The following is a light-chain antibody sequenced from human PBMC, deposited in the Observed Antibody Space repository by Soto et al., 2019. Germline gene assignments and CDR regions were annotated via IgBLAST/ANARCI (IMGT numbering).Light chain of an antibody. J-gene: IGLJ2*01. V-gene: IGLV1-40*01. CDR1: SSNIGAGYD. Sequence: QSVLTQPPSVSGAPGQRVTISCTGSSSNIGAGYDVHWYQQFPGTAPRLLISGNSNRPSGVPDRFSGSKSGTSASLAIAGLQAEDEADYYCQSYDTSLSARAVFGGGTKLTVL. CDR2: GNS. CDR3: QSYDTSLSARAV.